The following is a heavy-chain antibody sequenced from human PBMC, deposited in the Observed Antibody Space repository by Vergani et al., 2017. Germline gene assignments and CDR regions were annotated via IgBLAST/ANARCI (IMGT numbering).Heavy chain of an antibody. CDR3: ARAILGAFDI. Sequence: VQLVESGGGVVQPGRSLRLSCAASGFTFSGSAMHWVRQASGKGLEWVGRIRSKANSYATAYAASVKGRFTISRDDSKNTAYLQMNSLRAEDTAVYYCARAILGAFDIWGQGTMVTVSS. CDR1: GFTFSGSA. CDR2: IRSKANSYAT. J-gene: IGHJ3*02. D-gene: IGHD2-15*01. V-gene: IGHV3-73*01.